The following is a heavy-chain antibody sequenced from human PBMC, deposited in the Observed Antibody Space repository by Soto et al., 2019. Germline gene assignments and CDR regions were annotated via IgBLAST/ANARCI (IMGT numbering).Heavy chain of an antibody. D-gene: IGHD1-1*01. CDR3: AKGAYNPLDY. Sequence: GGSLRLSCAASGITFSTYAMSWVRQAPGKGLEWVSAISGSGDSTYYAGSVKGRFTISRDNSKDTLYLQINNLRADDTAVYYCAKGAYNPLDYWGQGTLVTVSS. J-gene: IGHJ4*02. CDR1: GITFSTYA. V-gene: IGHV3-23*01. CDR2: ISGSGDST.